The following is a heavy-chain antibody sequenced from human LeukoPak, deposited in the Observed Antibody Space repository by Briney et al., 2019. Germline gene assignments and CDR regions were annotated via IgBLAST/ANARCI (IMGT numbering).Heavy chain of an antibody. Sequence: ASVKVSCKASGYTFTGYDMHWVRQAPGQGLEGMGLINPNSGGTNYAQKFQGRVTMTRDTSISTAYMELSRLRYDATAVYYCATVRVGWSYFDYWGQGTLVPVSS. CDR3: ATVRVGWSYFDY. D-gene: IGHD1-26*01. J-gene: IGHJ4*02. CDR2: INPNSGGT. V-gene: IGHV1-2*02. CDR1: GYTFTGYD.